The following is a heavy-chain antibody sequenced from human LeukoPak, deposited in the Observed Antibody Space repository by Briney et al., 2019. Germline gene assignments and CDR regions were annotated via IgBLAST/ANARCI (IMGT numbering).Heavy chain of an antibody. CDR1: GGSVTDYY. J-gene: IGHJ3*02. Sequence: SETLSLTCTVSGGSVTDYYWSWIRQSPGKGLEWIGSIYYSGSTYYNPSLKSRVTISVDTSKNQFSLKLSSVTAADTAVYYCARDQSPHAFDIWGQGTMVTVSS. V-gene: IGHV4-59*02. CDR3: ARDQSPHAFDI. CDR2: IYYSGST.